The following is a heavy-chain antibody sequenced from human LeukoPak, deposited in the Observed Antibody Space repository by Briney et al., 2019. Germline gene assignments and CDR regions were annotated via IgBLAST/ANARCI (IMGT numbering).Heavy chain of an antibody. J-gene: IGHJ4*02. CDR2: IVPIFGTA. D-gene: IGHD6-13*01. V-gene: IGHV1-69*13. CDR1: GGAFNSHA. CDR3: ATLFISYSWSFAS. Sequence: GASVKVSCKASGGAFNSHAFTWVRQAPGHGLEWMGGIVPIFGTAIYPQKFQGRVTITADDSTSTGYMELRSLTSEDTALYYCATLFISYSWSFASWGQGSLVTVSS.